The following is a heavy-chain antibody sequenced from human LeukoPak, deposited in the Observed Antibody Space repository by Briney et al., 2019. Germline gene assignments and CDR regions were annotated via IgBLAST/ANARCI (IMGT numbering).Heavy chain of an antibody. CDR3: AGDPGDGYNLGAFDI. J-gene: IGHJ3*02. D-gene: IGHD5-24*01. CDR1: GFTFSSYA. V-gene: IGHV3-23*01. Sequence: PGGSLRLSCAASGFTFSSYAMSWVRQAPGKGLEWVSAISGSGGSTYYADSVKGRFTISRDSAKNSLYLQMNSLRAEDTAVYYCAGDPGDGYNLGAFDIWGQGTMVTVSS. CDR2: ISGSGGST.